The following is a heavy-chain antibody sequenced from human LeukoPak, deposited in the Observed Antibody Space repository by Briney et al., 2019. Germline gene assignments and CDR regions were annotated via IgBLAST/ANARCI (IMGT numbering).Heavy chain of an antibody. D-gene: IGHD6-13*01. CDR2: ISAYNGNT. CDR3: ARVVIAAAGTIDVDY. J-gene: IGHJ4*02. Sequence: ASVKVSCKASGYTFASYGISWVRQAPGQGLEWMGWISAYNGNTNYAQKLQGRVTMTTDTSTSTAYIELRSLRSDDTAVYYCARVVIAAAGTIDVDYWGQGTLVTVSS. V-gene: IGHV1-18*01. CDR1: GYTFASYG.